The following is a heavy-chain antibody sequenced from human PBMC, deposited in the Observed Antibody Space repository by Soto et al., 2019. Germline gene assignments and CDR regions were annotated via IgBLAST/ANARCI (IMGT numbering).Heavy chain of an antibody. Sequence: SETLSLTCTVSGGSISSGGYYWSWIRQHPGKGLEWIGYIYYSGSTYYNPSLKSRVTISVDGAKNQFSLKMTSVTAADTGLYYCAARPYYYYGLDVWGQGNTVTVSS. CDR2: IYYSGST. V-gene: IGHV4-31*09. CDR1: GGSISSGGYY. CDR3: AARPYYYYGLDV. D-gene: IGHD3-10*01. J-gene: IGHJ6*02.